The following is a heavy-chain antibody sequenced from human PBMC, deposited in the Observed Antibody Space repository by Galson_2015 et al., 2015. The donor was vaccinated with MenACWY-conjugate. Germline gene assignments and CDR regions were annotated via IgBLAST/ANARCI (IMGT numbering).Heavy chain of an antibody. V-gene: IGHV3-30*03. D-gene: IGHD2-15*01. CDR2: ISYDGSNK. CDR3: ASTPGDCSGGSCYSYYFDY. J-gene: IGHJ4*02. Sequence: SLRLSCAASGFTFSSYGMHWVRQAPGKGLEWVAVISYDGSNKYYADSVKGRFTISRDNSKNTLYLQMNSLRAEDTVVYYCASTPGDCSGGSCYSYYFDYWGQGTLVTVSS. CDR1: GFTFSSYG.